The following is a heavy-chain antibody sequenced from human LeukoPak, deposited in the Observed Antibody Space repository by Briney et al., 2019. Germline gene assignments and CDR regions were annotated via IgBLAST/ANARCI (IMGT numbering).Heavy chain of an antibody. CDR3: AKRSSSSWTEYFQH. V-gene: IGHV1-2*02. CDR1: GYTFTDYY. J-gene: IGHJ1*01. D-gene: IGHD6-13*01. Sequence: ASVTVSCMASGYTFTDYYIHWVRQAPGQGLEGMGWINPKNGDTNYAQKFRGRVAMTRDTSISTAYMELSRVRSDDTAVFYCAKRSSSSWTEYFQHWGQGTLVTVSS. CDR2: INPKNGDT.